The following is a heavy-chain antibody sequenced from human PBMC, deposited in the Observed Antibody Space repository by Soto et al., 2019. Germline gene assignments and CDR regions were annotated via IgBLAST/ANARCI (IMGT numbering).Heavy chain of an antibody. Sequence: QVQLVEAGGGVVQPGRSLRLSCAASGFTFNNYAMHWVRQAPGKGLEWVAVTSYDEKNKYHTDSVKGRFTISRDNSKNTLYLQMNSLRTEDTAVYYCARAYSSGWSLPFDYWGQGTLVAVSS. CDR3: ARAYSSGWSLPFDY. D-gene: IGHD6-19*01. CDR2: TSYDEKNK. V-gene: IGHV3-30*04. CDR1: GFTFNNYA. J-gene: IGHJ4*02.